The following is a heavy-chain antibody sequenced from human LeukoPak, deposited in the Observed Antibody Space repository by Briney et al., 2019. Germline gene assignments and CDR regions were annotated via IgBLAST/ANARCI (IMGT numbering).Heavy chain of an antibody. CDR3: GRDGWIQLGEFFFDH. D-gene: IGHD3-10*01. CDR2: ISNHSSNI. J-gene: IGHJ4*02. Sequence: GGSLRLSCAASGFTFSSYSMNWVRQAPGKGLEWVSYISNHSSNIYYADSVKGRFTISRDNSKNSLYLQMNSLRAEDTAVYYCGRDGWIQLGEFFFDHWGGARLPSVSS. V-gene: IGHV3-48*01. CDR1: GFTFSSYS.